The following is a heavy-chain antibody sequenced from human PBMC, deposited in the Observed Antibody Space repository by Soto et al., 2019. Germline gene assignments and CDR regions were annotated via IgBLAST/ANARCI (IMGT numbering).Heavy chain of an antibody. CDR3: ARGSVAANWFDP. Sequence: SETLSLTCTVSGGSISSGGYYWSWIRQHPGKGLEWIGYIYYSGSTYYNPSLKSRVTISVDTSKNQFSLKLSSVTAADTAVYYCARGSVAANWFDPWGQGTLVTVSS. V-gene: IGHV4-31*03. J-gene: IGHJ5*02. CDR2: IYYSGST. D-gene: IGHD6-13*01. CDR1: GGSISSGGYY.